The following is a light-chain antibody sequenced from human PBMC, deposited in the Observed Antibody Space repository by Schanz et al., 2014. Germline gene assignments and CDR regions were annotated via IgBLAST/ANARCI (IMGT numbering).Light chain of an antibody. CDR1: QSVTSTY. J-gene: IGKJ4*01. CDR2: AAS. CDR3: QQRSNWPPGFT. Sequence: EIVLTQSPGTLSLSPGERATLSCRASQSVTSTYLAWYQQKPGQAPRLLIYAASIRATGIPARFSGGGSGTDFTLPISSLEPEDFAVYYCQQRSNWPPGFTFGGGTKVEIK. V-gene: IGKV3-11*01.